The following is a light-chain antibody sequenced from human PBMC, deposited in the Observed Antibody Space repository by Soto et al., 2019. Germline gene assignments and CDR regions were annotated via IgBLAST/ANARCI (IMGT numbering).Light chain of an antibody. J-gene: IGLJ2*01. V-gene: IGLV2-11*01. CDR1: SSDVGGFNY. Sequence: QSVLTQPRSVSGSPGQSVTISCTGTSSDVGGFNYVSWYQQHPGKAPQLMIYDVTKRPSGVPDRFSGSKSGYTASLTISGLQAADEADYYRYSYAGSYTFVFGGGTKLTVL. CDR3: YSYAGSYTFV. CDR2: DVT.